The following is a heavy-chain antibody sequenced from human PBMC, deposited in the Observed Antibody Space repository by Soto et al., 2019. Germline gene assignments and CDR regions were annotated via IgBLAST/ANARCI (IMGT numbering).Heavy chain of an antibody. V-gene: IGHV1-69*13. D-gene: IGHD2-2*01. CDR2: IIPIFGTA. Sequence: GASVKVSCKASGGTFSSYAISWVRQAPGQGLEWMGGIIPIFGTANYAQKFQGRVTITADESTSTAYMELSSLRSEDTAVYYCARLQRLVVAASMAHRAQYYSCGMDVWCQANTVAVFS. CDR3: ARLQRLVVAASMAHRAQYYSCGMDV. J-gene: IGHJ6*02. CDR1: GGTFSSYA.